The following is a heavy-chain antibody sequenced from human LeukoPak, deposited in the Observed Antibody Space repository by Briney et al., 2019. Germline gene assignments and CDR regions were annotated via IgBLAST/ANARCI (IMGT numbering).Heavy chain of an antibody. J-gene: IGHJ4*02. CDR3: ASIIAAAGTVGY. CDR2: IYYSGST. Sequence: SETLSLTCTVSAGSISSSSYYWGWIRQPPGKGLEWIGSIYYSGSTYYNPSLKSRVTISVDTSKNQFSLKLSSVTAADTAVYYCASIIAAAGTVGYWGQGTLVTVSS. V-gene: IGHV4-39*07. CDR1: AGSISSSSYY. D-gene: IGHD6-13*01.